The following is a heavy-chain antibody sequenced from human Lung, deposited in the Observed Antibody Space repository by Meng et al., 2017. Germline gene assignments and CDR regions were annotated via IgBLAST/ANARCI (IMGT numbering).Heavy chain of an antibody. V-gene: IGHV3-15*01. J-gene: IGHJ5*02. CDR3: TTDLPFTEGGVITT. D-gene: IGHD3-16*02. CDR1: GGNFRNVG. CDR2: IKSKVDGGTT. Sequence: GQCIVAGAGLINPGGSLRRLCVSPGGNFRNVGITWVRQAPGKGLEWVGRIKSKVDGGTTDFAAPVKGRFTISRDDAQNTLYLQMDSLKTEDTAVYYCTTDLPFTEGGVITTWGQGTLVTVSS.